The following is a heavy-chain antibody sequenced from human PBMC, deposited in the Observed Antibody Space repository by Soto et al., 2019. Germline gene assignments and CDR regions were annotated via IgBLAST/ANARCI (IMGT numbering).Heavy chain of an antibody. Sequence: GGRRRLSCGTSGITFIKYGMPWVGQAPGKGLERVAVKWCFASGGNEYYADSVKGSFAISRDDSKQTAYPEMKSLSAEDTAVYYCGRDPHSGARYYLDLWGQGTPVTVSS. D-gene: IGHD1-26*01. CDR1: GITFIKYG. CDR2: KWCFASGGNE. J-gene: IGHJ4*02. V-gene: IGHV3-33*01. CDR3: GRDPHSGARYYLDL.